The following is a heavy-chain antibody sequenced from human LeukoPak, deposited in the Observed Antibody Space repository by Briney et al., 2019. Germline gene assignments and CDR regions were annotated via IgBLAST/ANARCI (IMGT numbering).Heavy chain of an antibody. CDR1: GYTFTGYD. J-gene: IGHJ4*02. V-gene: IGHV1-8*01. D-gene: IGHD7-27*01. Sequence: GASVKVSCKASGYTFTGYDINWVRQATGQGLEWMGWMSPNSGITGYAQKFQGRVTMTRNTAISTAYMELSSLRSEDTAVYYCVRTPPNWGADYWGQGTLVTVS. CDR2: MSPNSGIT. CDR3: VRTPPNWGADY.